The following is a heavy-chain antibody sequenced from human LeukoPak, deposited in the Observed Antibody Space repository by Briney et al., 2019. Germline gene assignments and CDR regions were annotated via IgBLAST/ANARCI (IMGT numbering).Heavy chain of an antibody. Sequence: SETLSLTCTVSGGSISSYYWSWIRQPPGKGLEWIGYIYTSGSTNYNPSLKSRVTISVDTSKNQFSLKLSSVTAADTAVYYCARTSPYSSSSKTLAQYDYWGQGTLVTVSS. CDR3: ARTSPYSSSSKTLAQYDY. J-gene: IGHJ4*02. CDR1: GGSISSYY. V-gene: IGHV4-4*09. D-gene: IGHD6-6*01. CDR2: IYTSGST.